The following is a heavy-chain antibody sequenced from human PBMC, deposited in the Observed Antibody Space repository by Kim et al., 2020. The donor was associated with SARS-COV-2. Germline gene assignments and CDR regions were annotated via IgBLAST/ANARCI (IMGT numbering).Heavy chain of an antibody. Sequence: ASVKVSCKASGYTFTNYDINWVRQATGQGLEWMGWMNPNSGNTGYAQNFQDRVTMTRNTSISTAYMELSSLRSEDTAVYYCAGAPAWGAYGNSYYYFDYWGQGTLVTVSS. D-gene: IGHD6-13*01. CDR1: GYTFTNYD. CDR2: MNPNSGNT. J-gene: IGHJ4*02. CDR3: AGAPAWGAYGNSYYYFDY. V-gene: IGHV1-8*01.